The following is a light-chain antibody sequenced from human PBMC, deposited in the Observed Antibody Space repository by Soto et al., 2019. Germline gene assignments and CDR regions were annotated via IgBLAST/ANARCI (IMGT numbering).Light chain of an antibody. J-gene: IGLJ1*01. V-gene: IGLV1-40*01. CDR1: SSNIGAGYD. CDR3: QPYDSSLSGYV. Sequence: QSVLTQPPSVSGAPGQRVTISCTGSSSNIGAGYDVHWYQQLPGTAPKLLIYGNSNRPSGVPDRFSGSKSSTSASLAITGLQAEDEADYYCQPYDSSLSGYVFGTGTKLTVL. CDR2: GNS.